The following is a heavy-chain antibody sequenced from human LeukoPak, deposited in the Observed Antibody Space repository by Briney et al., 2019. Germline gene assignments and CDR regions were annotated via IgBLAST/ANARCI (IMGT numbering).Heavy chain of an antibody. Sequence: GGSLRLSCAASGFTFSNAWMSWVRQAPGKGLEWVGRIKSKTDGGTTDYAAPVKGRFTISRDDSKNTLYLQMNSLKTEDTAVYYCARGIRDGYNSRFQSVDYWGQGTLVTVSS. J-gene: IGHJ4*02. CDR1: GFTFSNAW. CDR2: IKSKTDGGTT. D-gene: IGHD5-24*01. CDR3: ARGIRDGYNSRFQSVDY. V-gene: IGHV3-15*01.